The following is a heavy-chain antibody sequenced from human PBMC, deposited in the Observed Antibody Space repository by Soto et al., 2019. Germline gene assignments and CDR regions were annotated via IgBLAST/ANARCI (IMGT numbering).Heavy chain of an antibody. J-gene: IGHJ6*02. CDR3: ATGSFTSTGGRIGYHYNAMDV. Sequence: GASVKVSCKFSGGTFSSHSINWVRQAPGQGLEWMGGIIPIFGPANFAKNFQGRVTITADESTTTAYMELSSLTSEDTAVYYCATGSFTSTGGRIGYHYNAMDVWGQGTTVTVS. V-gene: IGHV1-69*13. CDR1: GGTFSSHS. D-gene: IGHD1-1*01. CDR2: IIPIFGPA.